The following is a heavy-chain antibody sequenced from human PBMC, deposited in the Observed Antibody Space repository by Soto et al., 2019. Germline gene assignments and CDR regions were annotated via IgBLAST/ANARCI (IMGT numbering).Heavy chain of an antibody. CDR3: AKAGLRHFDWLPYYYMDV. CDR2: ISYDGTNR. V-gene: IGHV3-30*18. Sequence: QVQLVESGGGVVQPGRSLRLSCAASGFSFRNCGMHWVRQAPGKGLEWVAIISYDGTNRFYADSVKGRFTISRDNSKNTLNLQKNSLRAEETAVYYCAKAGLRHFDWLPYYYMDVWGKGTTVTVSS. CDR1: GFSFRNCG. D-gene: IGHD3-9*01. J-gene: IGHJ6*03.